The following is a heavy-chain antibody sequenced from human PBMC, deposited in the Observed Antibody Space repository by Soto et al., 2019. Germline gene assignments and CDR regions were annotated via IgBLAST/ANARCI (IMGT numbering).Heavy chain of an antibody. CDR2: ISYDGSNK. D-gene: IGHD3-16*02. V-gene: IGHV3-30-3*01. CDR3: ARAGAPISFFDY. Sequence: GGSLRLSCAASGFTFSSYAMHWVRQAPGKGLEWVAVISYDGSNKYYADSVKGRFTISRDNSKNTLYLEMNSLRAEDTAVYYCARAGAPISFFDYWGQGTLVTVSS. CDR1: GFTFSSYA. J-gene: IGHJ4*02.